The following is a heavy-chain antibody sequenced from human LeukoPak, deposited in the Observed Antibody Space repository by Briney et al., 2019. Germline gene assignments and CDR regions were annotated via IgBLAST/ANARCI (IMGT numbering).Heavy chain of an antibody. V-gene: IGHV3-74*01. CDR2: SNSDGSSI. Sequence: PGGSLRLSCAASGFTISNYWMHWVRQAPGKGLVWVSRSNSDGSSISYADSVKGRFTISRDIAKNTLYLQMHGLRDEDTGVYYCARDWSFDYWGQGTLVTVSS. CDR1: GFTISNYW. D-gene: IGHD2-8*02. J-gene: IGHJ4*02. CDR3: ARDWSFDY.